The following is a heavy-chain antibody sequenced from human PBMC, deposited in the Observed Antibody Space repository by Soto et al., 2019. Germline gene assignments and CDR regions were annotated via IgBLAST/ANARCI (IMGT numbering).Heavy chain of an antibody. D-gene: IGHD2-2*03. V-gene: IGHV4-34*01. CDR3: ARGSRLDIVVVPAAKRTIYYFDY. CDR1: GGSSRRNY. CDR2: INHSGST. Sequence: SETLSLTCAVYGGSSRRNYWSWIRQPPGKGQEWIGEINHSGSTNYNPSLKSRVTISVDTSKNQFSLKLSSVTAADTAVYYCARGSRLDIVVVPAAKRTIYYFDYWGQGTLVTVSS. J-gene: IGHJ4*02.